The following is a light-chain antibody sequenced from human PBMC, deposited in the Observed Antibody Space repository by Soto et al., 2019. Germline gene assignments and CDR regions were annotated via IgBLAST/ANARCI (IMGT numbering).Light chain of an antibody. J-gene: IGLJ2*01. Sequence: QSALTQPASVSGSPGQSITISCTGSSSDVGGYNYVSWYQQHPGKAPKLMICDVSNRPSGVSNRFSGSKSANTASLTISGLQAEDEADYYCSSYSSSSTLFGGGTKVTVL. CDR3: SSYSSSSTL. CDR1: SSDVGGYNY. CDR2: DVS. V-gene: IGLV2-14*01.